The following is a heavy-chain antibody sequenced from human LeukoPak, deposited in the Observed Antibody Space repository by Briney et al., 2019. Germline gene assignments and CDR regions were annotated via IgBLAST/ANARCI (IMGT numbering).Heavy chain of an antibody. J-gene: IGHJ4*02. CDR2: INHSGST. CDR1: GGSFSGYY. V-gene: IGHV4-34*01. D-gene: IGHD6-13*01. CDR3: ARDGIAAAGINVY. Sequence: SETLSLTCAVYGGSFSGYYWSWIRQPPGKGLEWIGEINHSGSTNYNPSLKSRVTISVDTSKNQFSLKLSSVTAADTAVYYCARDGIAAAGINVYWGQGTLVTVSS.